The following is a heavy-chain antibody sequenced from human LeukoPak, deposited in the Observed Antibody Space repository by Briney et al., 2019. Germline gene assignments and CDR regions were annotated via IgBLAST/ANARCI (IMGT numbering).Heavy chain of an antibody. CDR2: IKGDGSEK. Sequence: GGSLRLSCAASGFTFSSYWMTWVRQAPGKGLEWVASIKGDGSEKYYVDSVKGRFTISRDNAKNSLYLQMNSLRAEDTAVYYCARDPVLRFLEWLPPYYYYGMDVWGQGTTVTVSS. D-gene: IGHD3-3*01. CDR3: ARDPVLRFLEWLPPYYYYGMDV. CDR1: GFTFSSYW. J-gene: IGHJ6*02. V-gene: IGHV3-7*01.